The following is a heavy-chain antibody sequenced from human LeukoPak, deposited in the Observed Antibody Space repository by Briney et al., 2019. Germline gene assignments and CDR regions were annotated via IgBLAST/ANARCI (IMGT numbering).Heavy chain of an antibody. CDR3: TTPRFRYYYGMDV. Sequence: GSLRLSCAASGFILSDYTMNWVRQAPGKGLEWVGRIKSKTDGGTTDYAAPVKGRFAISRDDSKNTLYLQMNSLKTEDTAVYYCTTPRFRYYYGMDVWGQGTTVTVSS. D-gene: IGHD2-21*01. CDR2: IKSKTDGGTT. V-gene: IGHV3-15*01. CDR1: GFILSDYT. J-gene: IGHJ6*02.